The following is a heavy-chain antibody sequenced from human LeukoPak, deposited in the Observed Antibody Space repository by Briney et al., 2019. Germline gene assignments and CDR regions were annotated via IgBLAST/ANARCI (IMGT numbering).Heavy chain of an antibody. Sequence: GGSLRLSCAASGFTFSSYAMSWVRQAPGKGLEWVSAISSSGGSTYYADSVKGRFTISRDNSRNTLYLQMNSLRAEDTAVYYCAKDVLAQYSSIWYYFDYWGQGILVTVSS. J-gene: IGHJ4*02. CDR1: GFTFSSYA. V-gene: IGHV3-23*01. D-gene: IGHD6-13*01. CDR2: ISSSGGST. CDR3: AKDVLAQYSSIWYYFDY.